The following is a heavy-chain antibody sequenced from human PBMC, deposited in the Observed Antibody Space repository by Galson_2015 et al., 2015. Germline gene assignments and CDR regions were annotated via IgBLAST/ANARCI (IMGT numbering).Heavy chain of an antibody. V-gene: IGHV1-18*04. CDR2: ISAANGNT. D-gene: IGHD3-10*01. J-gene: IGHJ4*02. CDR1: GYSFSNYG. CDR3: ARVFDGLMGFGDHEF. Sequence: SVKVSCKASGYSFSNYGVSWVRQAPGQGLEWVGWISAANGNTNYGHKFNGRVTMTTDTSASIAYMELRSLRSDDTALYYCARVFDGLMGFGDHEFWGQGSLVTVSS.